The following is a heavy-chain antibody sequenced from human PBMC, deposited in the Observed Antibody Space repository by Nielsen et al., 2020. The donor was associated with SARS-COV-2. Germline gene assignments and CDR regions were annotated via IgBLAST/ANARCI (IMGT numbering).Heavy chain of an antibody. V-gene: IGHV1-69*13. J-gene: IGHJ5*02. Sequence: SVKVSCRASGYTFTSYAMHWVRQAPGQGLEWMGGIIPIFGTANYAQKFQGRVTITADESTSTAYMELSSLRSEDTAVYYCARGTDYYGSGSQRNGDWFDPWGQGTLVTVSS. D-gene: IGHD3-10*01. CDR3: ARGTDYYGSGSQRNGDWFDP. CDR2: IIPIFGTA. CDR1: GYTFTSYA.